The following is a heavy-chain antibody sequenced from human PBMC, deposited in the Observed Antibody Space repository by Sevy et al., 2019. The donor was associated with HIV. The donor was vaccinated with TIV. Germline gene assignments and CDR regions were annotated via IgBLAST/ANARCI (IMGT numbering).Heavy chain of an antibody. D-gene: IGHD6-19*01. CDR3: ARDYNSGWRKFNLFDP. V-gene: IGHV3-21*01. CDR2: ISSTSSYI. Sequence: RGSLRLSCAASGFTFSTYGMNWVRQAPGKGLEWVSSISSTSSYIDYAYSVKGRFTISRDNAKNSLYLQMNNLRAEDTALYYCARDYNSGWRKFNLFDPWGQGTLVTVSS. CDR1: GFTFSTYG. J-gene: IGHJ5*02.